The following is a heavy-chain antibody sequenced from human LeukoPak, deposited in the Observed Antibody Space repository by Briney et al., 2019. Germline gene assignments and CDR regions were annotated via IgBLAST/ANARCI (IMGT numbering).Heavy chain of an antibody. D-gene: IGHD3-22*01. J-gene: IGHJ4*02. CDR2: INHSGST. V-gene: IGHV4-34*01. CDR3: ARGPPTDYYDSSGFYYVFDY. CDR1: GGSFSGYY. Sequence: PSETLSLTCAVYGGSFSGYYWSWIRQHPGKGLEWIGEINHSGSTNYNPSLKSRVTISVDTSKNQFSLKLSSVTAADTAVYFCARGPPTDYYDSSGFYYVFDYWGQGTLVTVSS.